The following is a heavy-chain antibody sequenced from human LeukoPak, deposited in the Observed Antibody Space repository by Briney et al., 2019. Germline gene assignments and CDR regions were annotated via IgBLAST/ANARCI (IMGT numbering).Heavy chain of an antibody. D-gene: IGHD1-7*01. CDR3: ARVGAYNRNYICDY. Sequence: PGGSLRLSCAASGFTFSSYEMNWVRQAPGKGLEWVSYISSSGSTIYYADSVKGRFTISRDNAKNSLFLQMNSLRAEDTAVYYCARVGAYNRNYICDYWGQGTLVTVSS. CDR1: GFTFSSYE. CDR2: ISSSGSTI. V-gene: IGHV3-48*03. J-gene: IGHJ4*02.